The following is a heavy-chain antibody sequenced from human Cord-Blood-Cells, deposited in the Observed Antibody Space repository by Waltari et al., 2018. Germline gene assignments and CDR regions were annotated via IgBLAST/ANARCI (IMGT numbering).Heavy chain of an antibody. Sequence: QVQLQQWGAGLLKPSETLSLTRAVYGGSFSGYYWSWIRQPPGKGLEWIGEINHSGSTNYNPSLKSRVTISVDTSKNQFSLKLSSVTAADTAVYYCARCDSSGYKEAFDIWGQGTMVTVSS. J-gene: IGHJ3*02. CDR1: GGSFSGYY. CDR2: INHSGST. CDR3: ARCDSSGYKEAFDI. V-gene: IGHV4-34*01. D-gene: IGHD3-22*01.